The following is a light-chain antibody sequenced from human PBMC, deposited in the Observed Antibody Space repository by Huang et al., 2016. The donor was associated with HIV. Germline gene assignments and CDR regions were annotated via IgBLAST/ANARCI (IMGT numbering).Light chain of an antibody. CDR3: QHYNNWPPWT. J-gene: IGKJ1*01. Sequence: EIVMTQSPATLSVSPGERATLSCRASQGVSNNIAWYQQKPGQTPRLLIHGASTRATGIAAKVSCRGSGTDFTLTITSLQPEDSAVYYCQHYNNWPPWTFGPGTQVEI. CDR2: GAS. CDR1: QGVSNN. V-gene: IGKV3D-15*01.